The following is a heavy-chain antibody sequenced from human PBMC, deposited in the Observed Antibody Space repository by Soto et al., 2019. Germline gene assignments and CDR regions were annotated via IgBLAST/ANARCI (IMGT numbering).Heavy chain of an antibody. CDR3: ASRNTSDYYDSSGYPPLYYYYGMDV. D-gene: IGHD3-22*01. J-gene: IGHJ6*02. Sequence: SVKDSCKASVRTFSSYAISWLRQGPGQRLEWVGGGIPIFGTANYAQKFQGRVTITADKSTSTAYMELSSLRSEDTAVYYCASRNTSDYYDSSGYPPLYYYYGMDVWGQGTTVTVSS. CDR2: GIPIFGTA. V-gene: IGHV1-69*06. CDR1: VRTFSSYA.